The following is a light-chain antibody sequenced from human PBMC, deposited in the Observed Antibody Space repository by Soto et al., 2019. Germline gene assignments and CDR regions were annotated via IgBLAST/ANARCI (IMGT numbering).Light chain of an antibody. CDR2: GPS. CDR1: QSVSSN. V-gene: IGKV3-15*01. J-gene: IGKJ1*01. Sequence: IVITLSPSTLSVSPGERASLSCRASQSVSSNLAWYQQKPGQAPRLLIYGPSTRATGIPARFSGSGSGTEFTLTISSLQSEDFAVYYCQQYDMSSWTFGQGTKVDIK. CDR3: QQYDMSSWT.